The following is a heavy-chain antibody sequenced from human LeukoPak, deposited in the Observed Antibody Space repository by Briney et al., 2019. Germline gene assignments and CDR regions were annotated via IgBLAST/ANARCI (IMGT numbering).Heavy chain of an antibody. CDR1: SASISSSPYY. V-gene: IGHV4-39*01. CDR2: IFYSGTA. D-gene: IGHD3-3*01. CDR3: AKHGDFSGCAP. Sequence: SETLSLTCTVSSASISSSPYYWGWIRQPPGKGLEWIGSIFYSGTAYYNPSLKSRVTISVDTSKNQFSLRVSSVTAADTAVYYWAKHGDFSGCAPGGQGPLVTVS. J-gene: IGHJ4*02.